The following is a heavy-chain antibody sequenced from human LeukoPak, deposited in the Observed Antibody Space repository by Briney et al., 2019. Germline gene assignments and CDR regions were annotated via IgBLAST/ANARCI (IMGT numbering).Heavy chain of an antibody. CDR3: ARESVRRISMRSKGFFDY. J-gene: IGHJ4*02. D-gene: IGHD3-22*01. V-gene: IGHV3-7*01. CDR1: GFVYSAFW. Sequence: GGSLRLSCAASGFVYSAFWMSWVRQAPGKGLEWVANIKQDGSEKYYEDSVKGRFTISRDNARNTLLLQMDSLRAEDTAVYYCARESVRRISMRSKGFFDYWGRGTRVTVSS. CDR2: IKQDGSEK.